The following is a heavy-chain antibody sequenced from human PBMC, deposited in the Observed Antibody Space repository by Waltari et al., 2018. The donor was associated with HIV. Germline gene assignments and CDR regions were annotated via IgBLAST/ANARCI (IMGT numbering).Heavy chain of an antibody. D-gene: IGHD3-16*02. V-gene: IGHV3-74*01. J-gene: IGHJ3*02. CDR2: INSDGSST. Sequence: EVQLVESGGGLVQPGGSLRLSCAASGFTFSSYWMHWVRQAPGKGLGGVSRINSDGSSTSYADSVKGRFTISRDNAKNTLYLQMNSLRAEDTAVYYCARLGYVWGSYRSPRAFDIWGQGTMVTVSS. CDR3: ARLGYVWGSYRSPRAFDI. CDR1: GFTFSSYW.